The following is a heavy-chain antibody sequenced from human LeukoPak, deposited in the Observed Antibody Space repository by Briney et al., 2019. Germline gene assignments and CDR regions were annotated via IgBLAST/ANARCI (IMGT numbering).Heavy chain of an antibody. CDR3: AKDRCSNGIGCYYYYMEV. CDR1: GFSFSSSD. Sequence: GGSLRLSCAASGFSFSSSDMNWVRQTPGKGLEWVSYISGSGSSIFYADSVKGRFTISRDNSNNILYLQMNSLRTEDTAVYYCAKDRCSNGIGCYYYYMEVWGKGTTVTISS. D-gene: IGHD2-8*01. V-gene: IGHV3-48*03. J-gene: IGHJ6*03. CDR2: ISGSGSSI.